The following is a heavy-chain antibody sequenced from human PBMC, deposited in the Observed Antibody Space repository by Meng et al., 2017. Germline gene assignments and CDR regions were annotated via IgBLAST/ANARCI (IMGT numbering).Heavy chain of an antibody. CDR1: GFTFSSYW. Sequence: GGSLRLSCAASGFTFSSYWMHWVRQAPGKGLVWVSRINSDGSSTSYADSVKGRFTISRDNAKNTLYLQMNSLRAEDTAVYYCARATPHTSSSWYGEYRYWGQGTLVTVSS. CDR3: ARATPHTSSSWYGEYRY. D-gene: IGHD6-13*01. J-gene: IGHJ4*02. V-gene: IGHV3-74*01. CDR2: INSDGSST.